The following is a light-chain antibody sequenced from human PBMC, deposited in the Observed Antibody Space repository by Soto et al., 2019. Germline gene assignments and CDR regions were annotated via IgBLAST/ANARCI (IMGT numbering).Light chain of an antibody. CDR1: QGIGGY. J-gene: IGKJ1*01. V-gene: IGKV1-8*01. Sequence: AIRMTQSPSSLSASTGDRVTITCRASQGIGGYLALYQVKPGKAPKLLMFAASTLQRGVPSRFSRSGSGTDFTLTISYLQSEDFATYYCQQYYAYPRTFGQGTKVDIK. CDR2: AAS. CDR3: QQYYAYPRT.